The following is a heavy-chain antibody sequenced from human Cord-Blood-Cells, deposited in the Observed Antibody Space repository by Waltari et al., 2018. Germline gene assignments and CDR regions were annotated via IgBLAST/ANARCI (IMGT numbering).Heavy chain of an antibody. J-gene: IGHJ4*02. CDR2: ISGNGGSI. CDR3: AKRYDFWSGLGD. CDR1: GFTFDDYA. V-gene: IGHV3-9*01. D-gene: IGHD3-3*01. Sequence: EVQLVESGGGLVQPGRSLRLSCAASGFTFDDYAMHWVRQAPGKGLEWVSGISGNGGSIGYADSLKGLFTISTDNAKNSLYLQMNSLRAEDTALYYCAKRYDFWSGLGDWGQGTLVTVSS.